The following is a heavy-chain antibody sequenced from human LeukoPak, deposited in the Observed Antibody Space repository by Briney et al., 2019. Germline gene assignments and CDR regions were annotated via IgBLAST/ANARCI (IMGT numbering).Heavy chain of an antibody. D-gene: IGHD3-3*01. CDR3: ARFHDFWR. V-gene: IGHV3-23*01. CDR1: GFTFSFYA. CDR2: IDGRGSPT. Sequence: GGSLRLSCAASGFTFSFYAMTWVRQAPGKGLEWVSSIDGRGSPTYYADSVKGRFTISRDNSKNTLYLLLNSLRAEDTAVYYCARFHDFWRWGQGTLVAVSS. J-gene: IGHJ4*02.